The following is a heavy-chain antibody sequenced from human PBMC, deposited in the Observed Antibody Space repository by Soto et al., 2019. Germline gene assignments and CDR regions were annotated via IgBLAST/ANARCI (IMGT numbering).Heavy chain of an antibody. CDR3: ARDPLWGTAMVLWYFDL. J-gene: IGHJ2*01. CDR1: VYIFTNYA. Sequence: AASVKVSCTASVYIFTNYAMHWVRQAPGQRLEWMGWINAGNGNTKYSQKFQGRFTISRDNSKNTLYLQMNSLRAEDTAVYYCARDPLWGTAMVLWYFDLWGRGTLVTVSS. V-gene: IGHV1-3*01. CDR2: INAGNGNT. D-gene: IGHD5-18*01.